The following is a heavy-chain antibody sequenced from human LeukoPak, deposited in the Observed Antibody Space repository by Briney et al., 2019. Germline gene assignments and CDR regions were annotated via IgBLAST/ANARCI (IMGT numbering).Heavy chain of an antibody. Sequence: SGPTLVKPTQTLTLTCTFSEFSLSTSGVAVGWIRQSPGKALEWLAFIYGNDDKRYSPSLKSRLTISKDTSKNQVVLIVTNMEPVDTATYYCTHSAPSYYYGSGSDFWFDPWGQGTLVTVSS. J-gene: IGHJ5*02. CDR2: IYGNDDK. CDR3: THSAPSYYYGSGSDFWFDP. V-gene: IGHV2-5*01. CDR1: EFSLSTSGVA. D-gene: IGHD3-10*01.